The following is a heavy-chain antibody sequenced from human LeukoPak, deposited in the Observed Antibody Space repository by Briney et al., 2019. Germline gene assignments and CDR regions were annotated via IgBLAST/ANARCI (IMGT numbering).Heavy chain of an antibody. V-gene: IGHV1-69*06. CDR2: IIPIFGTA. Sequence: GASVKVSYKASGGTFSSYAISWVRQAPGQGLEWMGGIIPIFGTANYAQKFQGRVTITADKSTSTAYMELSSLRSEDTAVYYCARSPITVTTRWFDPWGQGTLVTVSS. CDR1: GGTFSSYA. J-gene: IGHJ5*02. CDR3: ARSPITVTTRWFDP. D-gene: IGHD4-11*01.